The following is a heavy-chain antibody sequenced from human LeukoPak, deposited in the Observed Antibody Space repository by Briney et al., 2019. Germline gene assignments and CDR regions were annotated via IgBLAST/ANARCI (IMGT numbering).Heavy chain of an antibody. CDR3: ARDGWLVGATGAPSY. D-gene: IGHD1-26*01. CDR2: INPNSGGT. V-gene: IGHV1-2*06. Sequence: ASVKVSCKASGYTFTGYYMHWVRQAPGQGLEWMGRINPNSGGTNYAQKFQGRVTMTRDTSISTAYMELSRLRSDDTAVYYCARDGWLVGATGAPSYWGQRTLVTVSS. J-gene: IGHJ4*02. CDR1: GYTFTGYY.